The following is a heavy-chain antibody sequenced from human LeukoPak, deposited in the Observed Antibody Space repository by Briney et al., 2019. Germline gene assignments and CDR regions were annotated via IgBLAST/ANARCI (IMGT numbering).Heavy chain of an antibody. CDR1: GFTVSSNY. Sequence: GGSLRLSCAASGFTVSSNYINWVRQAPGKGLEWVSVIYSGGRTYYADSVKGRFTISRGNSKNTLYLQMNSLRVEDTAVYYCARGGLSGGYYVDYWGQGALVTVSS. V-gene: IGHV3-66*01. CDR2: IYSGGRT. CDR3: ARGGLSGGYYVDY. J-gene: IGHJ4*02. D-gene: IGHD3-22*01.